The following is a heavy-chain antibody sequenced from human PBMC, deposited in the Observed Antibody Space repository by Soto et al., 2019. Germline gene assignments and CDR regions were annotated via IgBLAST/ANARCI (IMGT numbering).Heavy chain of an antibody. V-gene: IGHV3-21*01. CDR1: GFTFSNYN. Sequence: RGGSLRRSCVASGFTFSNYNMNWVRQAPGKGLEWVSHISGTSVYIHYADSVKGRFTISRDNAKNSVYLQMDSLRVEDTTVYYCAREGALKPFSSWGQGALVTVSS. CDR3: AREGALKPFSS. CDR2: ISGTSVYI. J-gene: IGHJ5*02.